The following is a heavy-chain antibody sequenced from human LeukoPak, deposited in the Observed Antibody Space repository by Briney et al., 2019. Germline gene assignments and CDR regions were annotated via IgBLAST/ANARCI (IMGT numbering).Heavy chain of an antibody. CDR3: AKQMWDAAPPTAVTSDD. D-gene: IGHD4-17*01. J-gene: IGHJ4*01. CDR2: TAGWGGRR. V-gene: IGHV3-23*02. CDR1: GFTLSSCG. Sequence: GGSLRLSCTTSGFTLSSCGMSWVRQAPGKGLEWVSATAGWGGRRFYKDTVKGRFTISRDKSKKTMNLQMDSLRAEDTAVYLCAKQMWDAAPPTAVTSDDWGQGIPVTVSS.